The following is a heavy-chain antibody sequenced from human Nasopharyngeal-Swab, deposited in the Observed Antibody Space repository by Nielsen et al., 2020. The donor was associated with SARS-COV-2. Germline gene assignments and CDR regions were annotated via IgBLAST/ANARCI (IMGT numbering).Heavy chain of an antibody. D-gene: IGHD1-26*01. Sequence: GGSLRLSCAASGFTFSSYAMHWVRQAPGKGLEWVAVISYDGSNKYYADSVKGRFTISRDNSKNTLYLQMNSLRAKDTAVYYCARPYSGSYWSYFDYWGQGTLVTVSS. CDR3: ARPYSGSYWSYFDY. J-gene: IGHJ4*02. CDR1: GFTFSSYA. CDR2: ISYDGSNK. V-gene: IGHV3-30-3*01.